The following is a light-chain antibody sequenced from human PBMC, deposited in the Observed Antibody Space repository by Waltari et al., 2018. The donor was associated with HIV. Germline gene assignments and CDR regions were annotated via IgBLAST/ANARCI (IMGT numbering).Light chain of an antibody. V-gene: IGLV3-21*01. Sequence: SYVLTQPPSVSVAPGETATIPCAGHNIGSKNVHWYQQRPGQAPILVIYYDNERPSGIPERFSGSNSGNTATLTIRRVEVADEADYYCQVWDSDSDHVFGPGTEVTVL. J-gene: IGLJ1*01. CDR1: NIGSKN. CDR3: QVWDSDSDHV. CDR2: YDN.